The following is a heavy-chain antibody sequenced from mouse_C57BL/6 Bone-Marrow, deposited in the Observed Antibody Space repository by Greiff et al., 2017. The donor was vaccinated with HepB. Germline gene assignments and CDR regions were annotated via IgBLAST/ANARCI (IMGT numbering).Heavy chain of an antibody. V-gene: IGHV1-81*01. CDR3: ARGDSNYEAWFAY. CDR2: IYPRSGNT. D-gene: IGHD2-5*01. Sequence: QVQLKESGAELARPGASVKLSCKASGYTFTSYGISWVKQRTGQGLEWIGEIYPRSGNTYYNEKFKGKATLTADKSSSTAYMELRSLTSEDSAVYFCARGDSNYEAWFAYWGQGTLVTVSA. CDR1: GYTFTSYG. J-gene: IGHJ3*01.